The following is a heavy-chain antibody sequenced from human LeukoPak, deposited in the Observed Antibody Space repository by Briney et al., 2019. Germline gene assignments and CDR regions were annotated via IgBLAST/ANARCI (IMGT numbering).Heavy chain of an antibody. Sequence: GGSLRLSCAASGFTFSSYGMHWVRQAPCKGLEWVAVISYDGSNKYYADSVKGRFTISRDNSKNTLYLQMNSLRVEDTAVYYCAKDRFYGSGNYYFDYWGQGTLVTVSS. CDR1: GFTFSSYG. CDR3: AKDRFYGSGNYYFDY. CDR2: ISYDGSNK. J-gene: IGHJ4*02. V-gene: IGHV3-30*18. D-gene: IGHD3-10*01.